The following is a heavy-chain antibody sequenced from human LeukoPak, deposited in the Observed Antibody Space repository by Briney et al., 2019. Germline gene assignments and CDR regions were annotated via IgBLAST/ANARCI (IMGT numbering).Heavy chain of an antibody. CDR2: IWYDGSNK. D-gene: IGHD2-15*01. J-gene: IGHJ4*02. CDR1: GFTFRSYG. V-gene: IGHV3-33*01. CDR3: AREVVVAATPLDY. Sequence: GGSLRLSCAASGFTFRSYGMHWVRQAPGKGLEWVAVIWYDGSNKYYADSVKGRFTISRDNSKNTLYLQMNSRGAGDTAVYYCAREVVVAATPLDYWGQGTLVTVSS.